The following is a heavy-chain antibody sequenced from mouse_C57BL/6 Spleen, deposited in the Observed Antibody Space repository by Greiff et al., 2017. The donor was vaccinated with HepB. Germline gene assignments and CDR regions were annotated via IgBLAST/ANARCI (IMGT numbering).Heavy chain of an antibody. CDR2: IDPSDSYT. J-gene: IGHJ3*01. Sequence: QVQLQQPGAELVRPGTSVKLSCKASGYTFTSYWMHWVKQRPGQGLEWIGVIDPSDSYTNYNQKFKGKATLTVDTSSRTAYMQLSSLTSEDSAVYYCAREGAAQATCAYWGQGTLVTVSA. V-gene: IGHV1-59*01. CDR1: GYTFTSYW. D-gene: IGHD3-2*02. CDR3: AREGAAQATCAY.